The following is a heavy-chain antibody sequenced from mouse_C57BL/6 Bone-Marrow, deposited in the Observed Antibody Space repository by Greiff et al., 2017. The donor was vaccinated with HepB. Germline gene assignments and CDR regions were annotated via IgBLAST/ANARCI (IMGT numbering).Heavy chain of an antibody. J-gene: IGHJ4*01. CDR1: GFTFSSYA. CDR3: ARDPSYYGSSGGYAMDY. D-gene: IGHD1-1*01. CDR2: ISDGGSYT. V-gene: IGHV5-4*01. Sequence: EVKLVESGGGLVKPGGSLKLSCAASGFTFSSYAMSWVRQTPEKRLEWVATISDGGSYTYYPDNVKGRFTISRDNAKNNLYLQMSHLKSEDTAMYYCARDPSYYGSSGGYAMDYWGQGTSVTVSS.